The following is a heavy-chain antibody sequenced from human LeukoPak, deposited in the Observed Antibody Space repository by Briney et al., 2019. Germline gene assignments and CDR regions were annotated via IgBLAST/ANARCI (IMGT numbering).Heavy chain of an antibody. CDR1: GYNFRYYG. J-gene: IGHJ3*02. D-gene: IGHD5-18*01. CDR3: ARDSARGYSYGYNAFDI. V-gene: IGHV1-18*01. Sequence: ASVKVSCKASGYNFRYYGIGWVRQAPRQGLEWMGWITAGNGNTNYAQKVQGRVTMTTDTSTSTAYMELRSLRSDDTAVYFCARDSARGYSYGYNAFDIWGQGTMVTVSS. CDR2: ITAGNGNT.